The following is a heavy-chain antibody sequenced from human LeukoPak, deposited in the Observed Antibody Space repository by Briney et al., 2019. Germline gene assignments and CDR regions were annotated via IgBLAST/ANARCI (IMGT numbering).Heavy chain of an antibody. J-gene: IGHJ4*02. V-gene: IGHV3-23*01. CDR3: AKDRSIGTYYTFDH. D-gene: IGHD1-26*01. CDR1: GFTFSDYA. CDR2: ISGSGVMT. Sequence: PGGSLRLSCAASGFTFSDYAMTWVRQAPGKGLEWVATISGSGVMTYYADSVKGRFTVSGDHSKNALYLQMSSLAAADTAVYYGAKDRSIGTYYTFDHWGQGTLVTVSS.